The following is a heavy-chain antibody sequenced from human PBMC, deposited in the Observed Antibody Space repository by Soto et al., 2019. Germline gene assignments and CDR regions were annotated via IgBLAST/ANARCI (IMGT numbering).Heavy chain of an antibody. CDR3: ARAKNFIRHFDY. CDR1: GGSISSGDYY. J-gene: IGHJ4*02. Sequence: PSETLSLTCTVSGGSISSGDYYWSWIRQPPGKGLEWIGYIYYSGSAYYNPSLKSRVTISVDTSKNQFSLKLSSVTAADTAVYYCARAKNFIRHFDYWGQGTLVTVSS. D-gene: IGHD3-16*02. V-gene: IGHV4-30-4*01. CDR2: IYYSGSA.